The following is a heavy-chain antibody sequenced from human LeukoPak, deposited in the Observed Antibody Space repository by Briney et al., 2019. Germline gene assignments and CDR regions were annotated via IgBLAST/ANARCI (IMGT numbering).Heavy chain of an antibody. CDR3: TRDRSTLDY. CDR2: IRSKAYGGTT. V-gene: IGHV3-49*04. CDR1: GFTFSSYG. J-gene: IGHJ4*02. Sequence: GGSLRLSCAASGFTFSSYGMSWVRQAPGKGLEWVGFIRSKAYGGTTEYAASVKGRFTISRDDSKSIAYLQMNSLKTEDTAVYYCTRDRSTLDYWGQGTLVTVSS.